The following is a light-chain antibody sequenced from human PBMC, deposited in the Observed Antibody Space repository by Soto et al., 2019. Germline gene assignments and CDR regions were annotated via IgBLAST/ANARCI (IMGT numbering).Light chain of an antibody. CDR1: QSISTSR. CDR3: QQYNSYSQT. CDR2: GAS. V-gene: IGKV3-20*01. J-gene: IGKJ1*01. Sequence: EIVLTQSPGTLSLSPGERATLSCRASQSISTSRLAWFQQRPGQAPRLLIYGASNRVTGIPDRFSGSGSGTEFTLTISSLQPDDFATYYCQQYNSYSQTFGQGTRWIS.